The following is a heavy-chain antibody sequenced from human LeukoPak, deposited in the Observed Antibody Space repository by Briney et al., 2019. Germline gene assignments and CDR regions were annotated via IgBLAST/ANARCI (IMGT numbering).Heavy chain of an antibody. CDR2: IYTTENT. D-gene: IGHD4-17*01. Sequence: SQTLSLTCTVSGGSISSGSYYWSWIRQPAGKGLEWIGRIYTTENTDYNPSLRSRVTISVDTSKNQFSLSLSSLTAADTAVYYCARVADYGVHRFDYWGQGTLVTVSS. J-gene: IGHJ4*02. CDR3: ARVADYGVHRFDY. CDR1: GGSISSGSYY. V-gene: IGHV4-61*02.